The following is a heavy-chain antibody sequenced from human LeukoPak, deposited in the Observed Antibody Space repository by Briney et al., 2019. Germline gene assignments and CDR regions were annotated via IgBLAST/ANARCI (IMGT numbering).Heavy chain of an antibody. Sequence: AGGSLRLSCAASGFTFSSYSMSWVRQAPGKGLEWVSSISSSSSYIYYADSVKGRFTISRDNAKNSLYLQMNSLRAEDTAVYYCARDPLPAAISHDAFDIWGQGTMVTVSS. CDR3: ARDPLPAAISHDAFDI. J-gene: IGHJ3*02. V-gene: IGHV3-21*01. CDR1: GFTFSSYS. CDR2: ISSSSSYI. D-gene: IGHD2-2*01.